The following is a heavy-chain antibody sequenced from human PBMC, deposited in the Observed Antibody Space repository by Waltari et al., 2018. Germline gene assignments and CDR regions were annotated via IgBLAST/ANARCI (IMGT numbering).Heavy chain of an antibody. D-gene: IGHD6-6*01. CDR2: INHSGST. CDR1: GGSFSGYY. CDR3: ARTRYSSSSPLDY. Sequence: QVQLQQWGAGLLKPSETLSLTCAVYGGSFSGYYWSWIRQPPGKGLEWIGEINHSGSTNSNPLLKSRVTRSVDASKNQFSLKLSSVTAADTAVYYCARTRYSSSSPLDYWGQGTLVTVSS. J-gene: IGHJ4*02. V-gene: IGHV4-34*01.